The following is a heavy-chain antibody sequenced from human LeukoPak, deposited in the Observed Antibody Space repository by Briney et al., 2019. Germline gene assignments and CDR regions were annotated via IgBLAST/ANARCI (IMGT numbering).Heavy chain of an antibody. CDR3: ARHHSSGYYRDAFDI. CDR2: INSDGSST. D-gene: IGHD3-22*01. J-gene: IGHJ3*02. CDR1: GFTFSSHW. Sequence: GGSLRLSCAASGFTFSSHWMHWVRQGPGKGLVWVSRINSDGSSTTYADSVKGRFTMSRDNAKNTLYLQMNSLRAEDTAVYYCARHHSSGYYRDAFDIWGQGTMLTVSS. V-gene: IGHV3-74*01.